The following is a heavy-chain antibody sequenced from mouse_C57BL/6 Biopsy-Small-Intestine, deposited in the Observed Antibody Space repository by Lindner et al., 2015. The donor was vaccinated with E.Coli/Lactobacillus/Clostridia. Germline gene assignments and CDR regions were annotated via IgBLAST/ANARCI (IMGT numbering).Heavy chain of an antibody. CDR2: IYPYNGLS. Sequence: VQLQESGPELVKPGASVKISCKASGSSFTGYYMHWVKRSHGNILDWIGYIYPYNGLSSYNHKFRGKATLTVDKSSNTAYMELRTPTSEDSAVYFCARSEGSSGFFDYWGQGTTLTVSS. J-gene: IGHJ2*01. V-gene: IGHV1-31*01. D-gene: IGHD3-2*02. CDR3: ARSEGSSGFFDY. CDR1: GSSFTGYY.